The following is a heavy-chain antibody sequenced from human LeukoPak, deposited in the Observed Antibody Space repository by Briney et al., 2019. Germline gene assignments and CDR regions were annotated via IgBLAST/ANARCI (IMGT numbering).Heavy chain of an antibody. CDR1: GYTLTDFY. Sequence: ASVKVSCKVSGYTLTDFYIHWVRQAPGQGLEWMGIINPSGGSTSYAQKFQGRVTMTRDTSTSTVYMELSSLRSEDTAVYYCARALSGYDGGGWGQGTLVTVSS. D-gene: IGHD5-12*01. CDR2: INPSGGST. V-gene: IGHV1-46*01. CDR3: ARALSGYDGGG. J-gene: IGHJ4*02.